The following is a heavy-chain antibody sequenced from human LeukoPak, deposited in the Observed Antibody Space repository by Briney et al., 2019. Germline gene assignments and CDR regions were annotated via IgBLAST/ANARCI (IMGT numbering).Heavy chain of an antibody. Sequence: SETLSLTCAVYGGSSSGYYWSWIRQPPGKGLEWIGEINHSGSTNYNPTLKSRVTISVDTSKNQFSLKLSSVTAADTAVYYCARGAGMSPAATAYYYYMDVWGKGTTVTVSS. CDR3: ARGAGMSPAATAYYYYMDV. D-gene: IGHD2-2*01. CDR2: INHSGST. V-gene: IGHV4-34*01. CDR1: GGSSSGYY. J-gene: IGHJ6*03.